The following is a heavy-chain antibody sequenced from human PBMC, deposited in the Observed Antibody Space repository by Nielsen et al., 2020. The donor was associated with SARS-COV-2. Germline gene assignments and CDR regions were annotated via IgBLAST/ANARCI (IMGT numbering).Heavy chain of an antibody. V-gene: IGHV3-11*01. D-gene: IGHD3-3*01. Sequence: WIRQPPGKGLEWVSYISSSGSTIYYADSVKGRFTISRDNAKNSLYLQMNSLRAEDTAVYYCAGWPITIFGVVIQSYYGMDVWGQGTLVTVSS. CDR3: AGWPITIFGVVIQSYYGMDV. J-gene: IGHJ6*02. CDR2: ISSSGSTI.